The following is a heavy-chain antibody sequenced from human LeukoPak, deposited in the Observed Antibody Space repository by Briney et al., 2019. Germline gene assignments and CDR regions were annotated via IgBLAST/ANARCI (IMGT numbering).Heavy chain of an antibody. V-gene: IGHV4-30-4*08. CDR1: GGSISSGDYY. CDR3: ARDGAYCGGDCYPGFDP. J-gene: IGHJ5*02. D-gene: IGHD2-21*01. CDR2: IYYSGST. Sequence: SETLSLTCTVSGGSISSGDYYWSWIRQPPGKGLEWSGYIYYSGSTYYNPSLKSRVTISVDTSKIQFSLKLSSVTAADTAVYYCARDGAYCGGDCYPGFDPWGQGTLVTVSS.